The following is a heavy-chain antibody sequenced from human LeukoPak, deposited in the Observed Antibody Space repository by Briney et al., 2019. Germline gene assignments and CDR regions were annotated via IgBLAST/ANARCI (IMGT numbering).Heavy chain of an antibody. J-gene: IGHJ5*02. V-gene: IGHV3-30-3*01. CDR1: GFTFSSYA. D-gene: IGHD2-8*01. Sequence: PGGSLRLSCAASGFTFSSYALHWVRQAPGKGLEWVAVISYDGSNKYYADSVKGRFTISRDNSKNTLYLQMNSLRAEDTAVYYCARDLIRNWFDPWGQGTLVTVSS. CDR2: ISYDGSNK. CDR3: ARDLIRNWFDP.